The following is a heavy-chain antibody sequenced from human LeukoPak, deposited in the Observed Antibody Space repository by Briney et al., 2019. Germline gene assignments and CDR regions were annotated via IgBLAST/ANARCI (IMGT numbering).Heavy chain of an antibody. CDR2: MNPNSGNT. Sequence: ASVKVSCKASGHTFTSYDINWVRQATGQGLEWMGWMNPNSGNTGYAQKFQGRVTMTRNTSISTAYMELSSLRSEGTAVYYCARAVPITNYYDSSGYPDWGQGTLVTVSS. J-gene: IGHJ4*02. V-gene: IGHV1-8*01. CDR1: GHTFTSYD. CDR3: ARAVPITNYYDSSGYPD. D-gene: IGHD3-22*01.